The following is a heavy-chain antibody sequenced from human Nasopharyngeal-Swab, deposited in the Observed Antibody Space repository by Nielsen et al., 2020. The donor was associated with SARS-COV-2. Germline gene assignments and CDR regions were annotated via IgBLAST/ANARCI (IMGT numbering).Heavy chain of an antibody. CDR2: ISSGGSTT. D-gene: IGHD3-10*01. CDR1: GFTFSDFY. CDR3: ARVLLRALGKFGEGYAFDI. Sequence: GSLRLSCEASGFTFSDFYMSWIRQAPGKGLEWVSYISSGGSTTYYADSVKGRFTISRDNAKSSLYLQMNSLRVEDTAVYYCARVLLRALGKFGEGYAFDIWGQGTMVTVSS. J-gene: IGHJ3*02. V-gene: IGHV3-11*04.